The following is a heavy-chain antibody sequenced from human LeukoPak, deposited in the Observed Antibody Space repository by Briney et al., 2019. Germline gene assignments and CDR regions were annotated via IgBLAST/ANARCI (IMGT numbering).Heavy chain of an antibody. J-gene: IGHJ4*02. V-gene: IGHV4-59*01. CDR2: IYYTGTS. CDR1: GGSIRSYY. CDR3: ARRRSDGYGFTTHYLDY. Sequence: SETLSLTCSVSGGSIRSYYWSWIRQAPGKGLEWIGYIYYTGTSNYNPSLKSRVTMSVDTSKNQFSLKLTSVTAADTAVYYCARRRSDGYGFTTHYLDYWGQGALVTVSS. D-gene: IGHD5-18*01.